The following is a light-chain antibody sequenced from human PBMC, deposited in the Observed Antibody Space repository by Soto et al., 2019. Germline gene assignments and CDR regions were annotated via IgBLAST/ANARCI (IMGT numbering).Light chain of an antibody. V-gene: IGKV1-5*01. CDR3: QQYDTFWT. CDR1: QRIGTS. J-gene: IGKJ1*01. CDR2: HAS. Sequence: DIQMTQSPSTLSASIEDRVTITCRASQRIGTSLVWYQQRPGKAPKLLIYHASDLESGVPSRFRGSGSGTEFTLTISNLQPEDFATYYCQQYDTFWTFGQGTKVDVK.